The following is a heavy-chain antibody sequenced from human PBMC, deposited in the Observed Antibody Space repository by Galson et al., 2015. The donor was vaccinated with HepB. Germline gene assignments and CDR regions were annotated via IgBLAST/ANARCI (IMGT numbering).Heavy chain of an antibody. Sequence: SVKVSCKASGYTFTGYYMHWVRQAPGQGLEWMGRINPNSGGTNYAQKFQGRVTMTRDTSISTAYMELSRLRSDDAAVYYCARDYSSSSKFPDYWGQGTLVTVSS. V-gene: IGHV1-2*06. CDR2: INPNSGGT. D-gene: IGHD6-6*01. CDR3: ARDYSSSSKFPDY. J-gene: IGHJ4*02. CDR1: GYTFTGYY.